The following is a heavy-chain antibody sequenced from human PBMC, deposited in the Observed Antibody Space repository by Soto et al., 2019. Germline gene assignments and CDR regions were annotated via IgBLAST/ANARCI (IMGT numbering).Heavy chain of an antibody. D-gene: IGHD5-12*01. CDR1: GFTFSTYE. J-gene: IGHJ4*02. Sequence: EVQLVESGGGLAQPGGSLRLSCEAFGFTFSTYEMNWVRQAPGKGLEWVAYISSSGRTIYYADSVKGRFTISRDNAKNSLVLQLNSLRGNDTAVYYCATDSGLRDDYWGQGTLVTFSS. CDR3: ATDSGLRDDY. V-gene: IGHV3-48*03. CDR2: ISSSGRTI.